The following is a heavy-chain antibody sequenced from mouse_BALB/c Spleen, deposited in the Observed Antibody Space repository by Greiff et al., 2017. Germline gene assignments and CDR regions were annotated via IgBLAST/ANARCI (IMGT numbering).Heavy chain of an antibody. D-gene: IGHD2-14*01. CDR1: GYTFSSYW. V-gene: IGHV1-9*01. Sequence: QVQLQQSGAELMKPGASVKISCKATGYTFSSYWIEWVKQRPGHGLEWIGEILPGSGSTNYNEKFKGKATFTADTSSNTAYMQLSSLTSEDSAVYYCARMEVRRRDAMDYWGQGTSVTVSS. CDR2: ILPGSGST. J-gene: IGHJ4*01. CDR3: ARMEVRRRDAMDY.